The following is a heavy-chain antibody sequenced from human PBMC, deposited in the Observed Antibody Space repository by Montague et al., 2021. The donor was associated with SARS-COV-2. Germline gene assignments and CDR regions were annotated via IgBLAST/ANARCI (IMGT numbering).Heavy chain of an antibody. V-gene: IGHV6-1*01. CDR1: GDSVSSNSAI. J-gene: IGHJ6*02. CDR2: TYYRSKWYN. CDR3: ARLKYGMDV. Sequence: CAISGDSVSSNSAIWSWIRQSPSTGLEWLGRTYYRSKWYNDYAVSVKSRISINPDTPKNQFSLRLNSVTPDDTAVYYCARLKYGMDVWGQGTTVTVSS.